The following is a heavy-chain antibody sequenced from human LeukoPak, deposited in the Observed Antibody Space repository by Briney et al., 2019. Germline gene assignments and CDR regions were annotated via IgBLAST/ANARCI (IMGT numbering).Heavy chain of an antibody. D-gene: IGHD6-19*01. Sequence: PSDTLSLTCTISGGSMSSISYYWGWIRQPPGKGLEWIGSIYYSGSTYYNPSLKSRVTISVDTSKNQFSLKLSSVTAADTAVYYCARTSSGWIPYFDYWGQGTLVTVSS. CDR3: ARTSSGWIPYFDY. CDR1: GGSMSSISYY. V-gene: IGHV4-39*01. J-gene: IGHJ4*02. CDR2: IYYSGST.